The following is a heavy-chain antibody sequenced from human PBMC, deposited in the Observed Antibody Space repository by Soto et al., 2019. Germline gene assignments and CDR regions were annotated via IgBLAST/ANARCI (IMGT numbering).Heavy chain of an antibody. CDR2: IIPYYNTL. Sequence: QAQVVQSGAEVRKPGSSVKLSCKASEGTFNSYAIAWVRQAPGQGLEWMGGIIPYYNTLNYAQKFQDRVTITADDSTTTVYMELSSLRSDDTAVYFCASGARRWYPYFFDSWAQGTLVTVSS. V-gene: IGHV1-69*01. D-gene: IGHD6-13*01. J-gene: IGHJ4*02. CDR1: EGTFNSYA. CDR3: ASGARRWYPYFFDS.